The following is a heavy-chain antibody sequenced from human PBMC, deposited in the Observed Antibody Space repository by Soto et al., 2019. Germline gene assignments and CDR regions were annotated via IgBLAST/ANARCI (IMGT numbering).Heavy chain of an antibody. CDR1: GGSISGVYY. Sequence: QVQLQESGPGLVKPSQTLSLTCTVSGGSISGVYYWSWIRQRPGKGLEWIGHIYYSGSTYYNPSLRSRLSISVDTSKNQFSLNLSSVTDADTAVYYCARDGYTYGSNAYDIWGQGTMVTVSS. J-gene: IGHJ3*02. D-gene: IGHD5-18*01. CDR3: ARDGYTYGSNAYDI. CDR2: IYYSGST. V-gene: IGHV4-31*03.